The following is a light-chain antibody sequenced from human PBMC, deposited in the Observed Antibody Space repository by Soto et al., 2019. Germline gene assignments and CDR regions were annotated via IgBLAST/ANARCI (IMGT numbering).Light chain of an antibody. CDR3: QQYNSYSSWT. CDR1: QSISSW. J-gene: IGKJ1*01. Sequence: DIQMTQSPYTLSASVGDRVTFTCRASQSISSWLAWYQQKPGKAPKLLIYRASSLESGVPSRFSGSGSGAEFTLTISSLQPDDFATYYCQQYNSYSSWTFGQGTKVEIK. CDR2: RAS. V-gene: IGKV1-5*03.